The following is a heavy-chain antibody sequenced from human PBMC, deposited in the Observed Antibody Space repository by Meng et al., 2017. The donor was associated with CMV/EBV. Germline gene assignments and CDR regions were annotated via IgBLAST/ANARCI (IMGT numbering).Heavy chain of an antibody. CDR3: TGVRPYDYYGMDV. CDR2: IKSKTDGGTT. Sequence: GESLKISCAASGFTFSNAWMSWVRQAPGKGLEWVGRIKSKTDGGTTDYAAPVKGRFTISRDDSKNTLYLQMNSLKTEDTAVYYCTGVRPYDYYGMDVWGQGTTVTVSS. V-gene: IGHV3-15*01. J-gene: IGHJ6*02. CDR1: GFTFSNAW. D-gene: IGHD4/OR15-4a*01.